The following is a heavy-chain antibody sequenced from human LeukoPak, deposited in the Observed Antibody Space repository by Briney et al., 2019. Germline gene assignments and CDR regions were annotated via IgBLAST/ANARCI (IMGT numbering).Heavy chain of an antibody. J-gene: IGHJ4*02. CDR3: VKAKVGATFDS. V-gene: IGHV3-64D*06. CDR2: INNNGGST. D-gene: IGHD1-26*01. CDR1: GFTFNSYS. Sequence: PGGSLRLSCSASGFTFNSYSMDWVRQAPGKGPEYVSGINNNGGSTQYVDSVKGRFTISRDNSKNTVYLQMSSLRPEDTAVYYCVKAKVGATFDSWGQGTLVTVSS.